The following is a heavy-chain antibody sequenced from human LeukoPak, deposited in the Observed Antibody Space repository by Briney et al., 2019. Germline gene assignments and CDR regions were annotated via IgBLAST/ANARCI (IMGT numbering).Heavy chain of an antibody. V-gene: IGHV3-53*01. CDR2: IYSGGTT. J-gene: IGHJ6*03. CDR1: GFTVSRNF. D-gene: IGHD1-1*01. Sequence: PGGSLRLSCAASGFTVSRNFMSWVRQAPGKGLEWVSVIYSGGTTYYADSVRGRFTISRDNSKNTLYLQMNSLRAEDTAVYYCARDGYGYNYMDVWGKGTTVTVSS. CDR3: ARDGYGYNYMDV.